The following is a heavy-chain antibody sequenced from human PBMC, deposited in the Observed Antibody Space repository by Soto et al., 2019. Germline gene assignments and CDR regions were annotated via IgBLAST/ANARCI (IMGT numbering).Heavy chain of an antibody. D-gene: IGHD3-16*02. Sequence: PSETLSLTCTVSGGSISSYYWSWIRQPPGKVLEWIGYIYYSGSTNYNPSLKSRVTISVDTSKNQFSLKLSSVTAADTAVYYCARSFYDYIWGSYRKESAFDIWGKGTMVTVSS. CDR1: GGSISSYY. V-gene: IGHV4-59*01. CDR3: ARSFYDYIWGSYRKESAFDI. J-gene: IGHJ3*02. CDR2: IYYSGST.